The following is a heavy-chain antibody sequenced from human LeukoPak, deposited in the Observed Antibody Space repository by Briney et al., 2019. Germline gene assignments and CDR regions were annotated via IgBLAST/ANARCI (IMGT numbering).Heavy chain of an antibody. CDR3: ARADSGGGLDY. CDR1: GGSISSGGYS. D-gene: IGHD3-10*01. J-gene: IGHJ4*02. CDR2: IYHSGST. Sequence: PSGTLSLTCAVSGGSISSGGYSWSWIRQPPGKGLEWIGYIYHSGSTYYNPSLKSRVTISVDRSKNQFSLKLSSVTAADTAVYYCARADSGGGLDYWGQGTLVTVSS. V-gene: IGHV4-30-2*01.